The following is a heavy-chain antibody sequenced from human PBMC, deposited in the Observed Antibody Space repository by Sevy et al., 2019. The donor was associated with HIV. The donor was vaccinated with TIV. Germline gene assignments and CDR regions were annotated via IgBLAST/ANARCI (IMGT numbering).Heavy chain of an antibody. CDR3: AGDLAVEQGWRAFDP. J-gene: IGHJ5*02. V-gene: IGHV1-2*02. Sequence: ASVKVSCMASGYTFTGYYMHWVRQAPGQGLEWMGWISPNSGGTNYAQKFQGRVTMTTDTSISTADMEQRRLRSADTAVYYCAGDLAVEQGWRAFDPWGQGTLVTVSS. CDR1: GYTFTGYY. D-gene: IGHD6-19*01. CDR2: ISPNSGGT.